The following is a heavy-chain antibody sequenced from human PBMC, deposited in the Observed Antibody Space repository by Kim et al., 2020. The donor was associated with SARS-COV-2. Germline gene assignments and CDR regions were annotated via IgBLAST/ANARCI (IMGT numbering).Heavy chain of an antibody. CDR2: INPNSGGT. V-gene: IGHV1-2*04. CDR1: GYTFTGYY. Sequence: ASVKVSCKASGYTFTGYYMHWVRQAPGQGLEWMGWINPNSGGTNYAQKFQGWVTMTRDTSISTAYMELSRLRSDDTAVYYCARDGLVAYSVRHIMDVWGQGTTVTVSS. CDR3: ARDGLVAYSVRHIMDV. D-gene: IGHD5-18*01. J-gene: IGHJ6*02.